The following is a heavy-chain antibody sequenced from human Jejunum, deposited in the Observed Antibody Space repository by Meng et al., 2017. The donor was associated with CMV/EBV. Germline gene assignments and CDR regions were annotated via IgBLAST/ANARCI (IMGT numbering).Heavy chain of an antibody. CDR1: GFTVNNKF. CDR3: ARNLGSSVNSMDY. J-gene: IGHJ4*02. Sequence: EVQMVASXXXXXQXXGXXRPSCAVSGFTVNNKFMSWVRQAPGKGLEWVSVIYRDDSTYYADSVRGRFIISRDNSKNTLFLQLNTLRAEDTAVYYCARNLGSSVNSMDYWGQGTLVTVSS. D-gene: IGHD3-22*01. CDR2: IYRDDST. V-gene: IGHV3-66*01.